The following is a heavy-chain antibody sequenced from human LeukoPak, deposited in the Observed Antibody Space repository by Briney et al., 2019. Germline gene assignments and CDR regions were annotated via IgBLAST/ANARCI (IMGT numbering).Heavy chain of an antibody. J-gene: IGHJ4*02. CDR2: ISGGGETR. Sequence: QPGGSLRLSCAASGFTFNTYEMNCVRQAPGKGLEWVSYISGGGETRYYADSVKGRSTISRDNGKNSLYLQMNSLRVEDTAVYYCARDANGGNVPFDYWGLGTPVTVSS. D-gene: IGHD4-23*01. V-gene: IGHV3-48*03. CDR3: ARDANGGNVPFDY. CDR1: GFTFNTYE.